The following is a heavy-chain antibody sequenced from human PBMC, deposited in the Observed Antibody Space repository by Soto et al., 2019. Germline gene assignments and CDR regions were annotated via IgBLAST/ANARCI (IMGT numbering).Heavy chain of an antibody. J-gene: IGHJ4*02. D-gene: IGHD4-17*01. CDR1: GDSVSCNSAA. CDR2: TYYRSKWYN. Sequence: SQTLSLTCAISGDSVSCNSAAWNWIRQSPSRGLEWLGRTYYRSKWYNDYAVSVKSRITINPDTSKNQFSLQLNSVTPEDTAVYYCARDERVTTTVTTPRGFDYWGQGTLVTVS. V-gene: IGHV6-1*01. CDR3: ARDERVTTTVTTPRGFDY.